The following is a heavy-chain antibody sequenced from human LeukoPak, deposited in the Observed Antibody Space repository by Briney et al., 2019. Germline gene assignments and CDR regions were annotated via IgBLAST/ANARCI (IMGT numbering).Heavy chain of an antibody. CDR3: ARDRSRYSYGWDYFDY. J-gene: IGHJ4*02. CDR2: ISAYNGNT. CDR1: GYTFTSHG. Sequence: ASVKVSCKASGYTFTSHGISWVRQAPGQGLEWMGWISAYNGNTNYAQKLQGRVTMTTDTSTSTAYMELRSLRSDDTAVYYCARDRSRYSYGWDYFDYWGQGTLVTVSS. V-gene: IGHV1-18*01. D-gene: IGHD5-18*01.